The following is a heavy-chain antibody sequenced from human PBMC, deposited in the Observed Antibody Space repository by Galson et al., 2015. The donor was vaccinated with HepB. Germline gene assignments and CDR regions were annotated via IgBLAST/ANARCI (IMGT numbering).Heavy chain of an antibody. CDR3: ARVRGFWGGMGAFDI. CDR1: GYTLTELS. CDR2: FDPEDGET. V-gene: IGHV1-24*01. D-gene: IGHD7-27*01. Sequence: SVKVSCKVSGYTLTELSMHWVRQAPGKGLEWMGGFDPEDGETIYAQKFQGRVTITADESTSTAYMELSSLRSEDTAVYYCARVRGFWGGMGAFDIWGQGTMVTVSS. J-gene: IGHJ3*02.